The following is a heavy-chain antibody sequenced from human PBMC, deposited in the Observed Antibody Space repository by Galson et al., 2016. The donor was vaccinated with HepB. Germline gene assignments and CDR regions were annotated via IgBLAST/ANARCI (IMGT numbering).Heavy chain of an antibody. CDR1: GFKLSHYA. CDR2: ISWDGTNI. J-gene: IGHJ5*02. V-gene: IGHV3-9*01. D-gene: IGHD2-15*01. Sequence: SLRLSCAASGFKLSHYAMHWVRQGPDKGLEWVAGISWDGTNIAYADSVKGRFTISRDNAKKSVYLQMNSLRVEDTALYYCAREGDCSGGGCRGRDWFDVGGQGTPVTVSS. CDR3: AREGDCSGGGCRGRDWFDV.